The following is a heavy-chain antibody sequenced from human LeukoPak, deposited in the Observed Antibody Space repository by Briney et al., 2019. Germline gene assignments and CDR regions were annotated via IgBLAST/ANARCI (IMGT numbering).Heavy chain of an antibody. CDR1: GFTFSSYG. CDR3: AKDFWSGYAYYFDY. V-gene: IGHV3-30*02. Sequence: GGSLRLSCAASGFTFSSYGMHWVRQAPGKGREWVAFIRYDGSNKYYADSVKGRFTISRDNSKNTLYLQMNSLRAEDTAVYYCAKDFWSGYAYYFDYWGQGTLVTVSS. J-gene: IGHJ4*02. D-gene: IGHD3-3*01. CDR2: IRYDGSNK.